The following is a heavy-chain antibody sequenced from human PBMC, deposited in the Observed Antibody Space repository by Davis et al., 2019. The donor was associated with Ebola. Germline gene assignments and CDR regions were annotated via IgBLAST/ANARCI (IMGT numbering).Heavy chain of an antibody. V-gene: IGHV3-30*18. CDR2: ISYDGSNK. J-gene: IGHJ6*02. D-gene: IGHD6-25*01. CDR1: GFTFSSYG. Sequence: PGGSLRLSCAASGFTFSSYGMHWVRQAPGKGLEWVAVISYDGSNKYYADSVKGRFTISRDNSKNTLYLQMNSLRAEDTAVYYCAKVDIAAIPGGDVWGQGTTVTVSS. CDR3: AKVDIAAIPGGDV.